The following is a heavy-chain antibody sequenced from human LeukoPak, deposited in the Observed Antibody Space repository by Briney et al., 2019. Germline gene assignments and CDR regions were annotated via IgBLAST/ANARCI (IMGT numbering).Heavy chain of an antibody. D-gene: IGHD6-13*01. CDR1: GFTFSSYA. V-gene: IGHV3-23*01. CDR3: AKDGDIAAAGTEDY. Sequence: GALRLSCAASGFTFSSYAMSWVRQAPGKGLEWVSAISGSGGSTYYADSVKGRFTISRDNSKNTLYLQMNSLRAGDTAVYYCAKDGDIAAAGTEDYWGQGTLVTVSS. J-gene: IGHJ4*02. CDR2: ISGSGGST.